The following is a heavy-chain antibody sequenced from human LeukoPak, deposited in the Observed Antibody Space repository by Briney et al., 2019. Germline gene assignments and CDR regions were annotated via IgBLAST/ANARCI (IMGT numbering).Heavy chain of an antibody. Sequence: SGPTLVNPTQILTLTCTFSGFSLSTSGVGVGWIRQPPGKALEWLALIYWDDDKRYSPSLKSRLTITKGTSKNQVVLTMTNMDPVDTATYYCAHGRGYDFWSGYLDYWGQGTLVTVSS. CDR3: AHGRGYDFWSGYLDY. CDR1: GFSLSTSGVG. CDR2: IYWDDDK. J-gene: IGHJ4*02. V-gene: IGHV2-5*02. D-gene: IGHD3-3*01.